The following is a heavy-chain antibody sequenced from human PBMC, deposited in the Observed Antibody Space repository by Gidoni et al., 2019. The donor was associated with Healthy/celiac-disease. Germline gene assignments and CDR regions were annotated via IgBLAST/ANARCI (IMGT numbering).Heavy chain of an antibody. CDR1: GYTFTGYY. Sequence: QVQLVQSGAEVKTPGASVKVSCKAYGYTFTGYYMQWVRQAPGQGLEWMGWINPNSGGTNYAQKFQGRVTMTRDTSISTAYMELSRLRSDDTAVYYCARVWAYSSSSGFILWGQGTLVTVSS. V-gene: IGHV1-2*02. CDR3: ARVWAYSSSSGFIL. CDR2: INPNSGGT. D-gene: IGHD6-6*01. J-gene: IGHJ4*02.